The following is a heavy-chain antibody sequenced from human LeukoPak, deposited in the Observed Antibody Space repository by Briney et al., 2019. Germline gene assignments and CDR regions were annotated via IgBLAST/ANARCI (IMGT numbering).Heavy chain of an antibody. CDR3: ARVSGSYRGAIDY. CDR1: GGTFSSYA. Sequence: ASVKVSCKASGGTFSSYAISWVRQAPGQGLEWMGGIIPIFGTANYAQKFQGRVTITADKSTSTAYMELSSLRSEDTAVYYCARVSGSYRGAIDYWGQGTLVTVSS. CDR2: IIPIFGTA. J-gene: IGHJ4*02. V-gene: IGHV1-69*06. D-gene: IGHD1-26*01.